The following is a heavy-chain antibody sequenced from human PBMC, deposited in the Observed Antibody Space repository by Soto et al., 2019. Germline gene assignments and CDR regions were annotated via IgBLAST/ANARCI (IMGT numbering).Heavy chain of an antibody. CDR1: GFTFTNSA. J-gene: IGHJ4*02. V-gene: IGHV1-58*01. CDR2: IVIGSGKT. Sequence: SVKVSCKASGFTFTNSAVQWVRQARGQRLEWMGWIVIGSGKTDYAQKFQEGITFTRDMSTSTAYMELSSLRSEDTAVYYCAADSDWEKDYWGQGTPVTVSS. CDR3: AADSDWEKDY. D-gene: IGHD3-9*01.